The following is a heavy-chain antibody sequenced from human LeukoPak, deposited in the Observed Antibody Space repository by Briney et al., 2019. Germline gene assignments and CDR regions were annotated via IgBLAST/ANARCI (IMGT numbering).Heavy chain of an antibody. D-gene: IGHD2-8*02. CDR3: ARVWSYYYFDY. V-gene: IGHV3-74*01. CDR2: INNDGSST. CDR1: GFTFSSYW. Sequence: RGSLRLSCAASGFTFSSYWMHWVRQAPGKGLVWVSRINNDGSSTSYADSVKGRFTISRDDAKNTLYLQMNSLRAEDTAVYYCARVWSYYYFDYWGQGTLVTVSS. J-gene: IGHJ4*02.